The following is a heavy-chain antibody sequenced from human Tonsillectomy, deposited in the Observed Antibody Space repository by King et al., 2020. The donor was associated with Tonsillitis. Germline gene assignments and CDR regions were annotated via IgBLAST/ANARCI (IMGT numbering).Heavy chain of an antibody. CDR3: ARHSESSPFEL. Sequence: VQLVESGPEVKKPGESLKISCKGTGYSFSSSWIGWVRQMPGKGLEWMGIIYPGDSDIRYGPSFQGQVTISADKSVSTAYLQWSSLKASDTVMYYCARHSESSPFELWGQGTRVTVSS. V-gene: IGHV5-51*01. CDR1: GYSFSSSW. J-gene: IGHJ4*02. D-gene: IGHD3-9*01. CDR2: IYPGDSDI.